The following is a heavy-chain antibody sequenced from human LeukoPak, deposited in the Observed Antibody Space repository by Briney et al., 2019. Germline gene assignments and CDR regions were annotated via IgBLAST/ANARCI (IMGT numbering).Heavy chain of an antibody. CDR2: IKQDGSEK. V-gene: IGHV3-7*03. J-gene: IGHJ6*02. CDR1: GFTFSSYW. Sequence: GGSLRLSCAASGFTFSSYWMSWVRQAPGKGLEWVANIKQDGSEKYYVDSVKGRFTISRGNAKNSLYLQMNSLRAEDTAVYYCARDGCSGGSCYYYYYGMDVWGQGTTVTVSS. CDR3: ARDGCSGGSCYYYYYGMDV. D-gene: IGHD2-15*01.